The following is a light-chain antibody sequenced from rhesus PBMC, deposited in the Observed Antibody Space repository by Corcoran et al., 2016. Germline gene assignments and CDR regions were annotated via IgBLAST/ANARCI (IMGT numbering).Light chain of an antibody. J-gene: IGKJ2*01. CDR2: KAS. CDR3: QQYNISPCS. V-gene: IGKV1-22*01. Sequence: DIQMTQSPSSLSASVGDTVTITCRPSQSISSWLAWYQQKPGKPPTLLIYKASSLQSGVPSRFRGIGSGTDYTLTISSLQSEDFANYYCQQYNISPCSFGQGTKVEIK. CDR1: QSISSW.